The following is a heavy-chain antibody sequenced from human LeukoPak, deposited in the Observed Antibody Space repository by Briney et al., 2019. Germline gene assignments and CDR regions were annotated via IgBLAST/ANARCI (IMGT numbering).Heavy chain of an antibody. J-gene: IGHJ5*02. CDR2: IRYDGSNK. CDR1: GFTFSSYG. CDR3: AKGYYYDSSGYYH. Sequence: GGSLRLSCAASGFTFSSYGMHWVRQAPGKGLEWVVFIRYDGSNKYYADSVKGRFTISRDNSKNTLYLQMNSLRAEDTAVYYCAKGYYYDSSGYYHWGQGTLVTVSS. V-gene: IGHV3-30*02. D-gene: IGHD3-22*01.